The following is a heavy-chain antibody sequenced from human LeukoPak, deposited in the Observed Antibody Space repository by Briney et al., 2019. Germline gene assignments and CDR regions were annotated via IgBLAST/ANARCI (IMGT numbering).Heavy chain of an antibody. D-gene: IGHD2-2*01. J-gene: IGHJ4*02. CDR3: ARDHEYCSSTSCWFDY. CDR1: GYTFTGYY. Sequence: ASVKVSCKASGYTFTGYYMHWVRQAPGQGLEWMGWINPNSGGTNYAQKFQGRVTMTRDTSISTAYMELSRLRSDDTAVYYCARDHEYCSSTSCWFDYWGQGTLVTVSS. CDR2: INPNSGGT. V-gene: IGHV1-2*02.